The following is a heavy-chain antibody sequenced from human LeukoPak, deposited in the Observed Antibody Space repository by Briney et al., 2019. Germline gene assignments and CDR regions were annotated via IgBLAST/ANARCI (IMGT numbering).Heavy chain of an antibody. Sequence: SETLSLTCTVSGGSISSSSYYWGWIRQPPGRGLEWIGSIYYSGSTYYNPSLKSRVTISVDTSKNQFSLKLSSVTAADTAVYYCARQGTGYYGSGSYYNHDYWGQGTLVTVSS. CDR3: ARQGTGYYGSGSYYNHDY. CDR1: GGSISSSSYY. CDR2: IYYSGST. V-gene: IGHV4-39*01. J-gene: IGHJ4*02. D-gene: IGHD3-10*01.